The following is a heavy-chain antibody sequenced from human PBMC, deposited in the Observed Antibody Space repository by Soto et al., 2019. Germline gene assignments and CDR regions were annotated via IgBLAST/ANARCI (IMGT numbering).Heavy chain of an antibody. CDR2: INRDGSST. CDR3: ARRDATAAVPFDY. V-gene: IGHV3-74*01. CDR1: GFTFSSYW. D-gene: IGHD6-13*01. J-gene: IGHJ4*02. Sequence: EVQLVESGGGLVQPGGSLRLSCAASGFTFSSYWMHWVRQAPGKGLVWVSHINRDGSSTSYADSVKGRFTISRDNAKNTLYLPMNSLRAEDTAVYYCARRDATAAVPFDYWGQGILVTVSS.